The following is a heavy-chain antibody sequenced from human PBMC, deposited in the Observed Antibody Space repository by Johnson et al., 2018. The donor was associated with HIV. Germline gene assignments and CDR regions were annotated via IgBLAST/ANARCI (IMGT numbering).Heavy chain of an antibody. CDR2: ILPNGDVT. Sequence: VQLVESGGGFFQPGGSLRLSCEASGFVLSTYVMHWVRQPPGGGLEYLSAILPNGDVTSYSNSVKGRFTVSRDTSKNTFYLQMDSMGGEDMAVYYCARDRDGGFAFDMWGQGTMVTVSS. D-gene: IGHD3-10*01. J-gene: IGHJ3*02. CDR1: GFVLSTYV. V-gene: IGHV3-64*01. CDR3: ARDRDGGFAFDM.